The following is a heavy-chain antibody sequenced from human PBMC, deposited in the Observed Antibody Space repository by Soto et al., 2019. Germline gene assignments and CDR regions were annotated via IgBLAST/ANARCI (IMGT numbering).Heavy chain of an antibody. CDR2: TTDDGSSK. Sequence: SGGSMRLSCAPSRFNFSNYPLHWVRHTQTKVLKLMAVTTDDGSSKYYADSGMSRFTISRDNSKNTLDLQMNSLRGEDTALYYCARDRGTSRSMLYFYGMDVWRRGSTGTVS. CDR3: ARDRGTSRSMLYFYGMDV. V-gene: IGHV3-30*03. D-gene: IGHD2-2*01. J-gene: IGHJ6*02. CDR1: RFNFSNYP.